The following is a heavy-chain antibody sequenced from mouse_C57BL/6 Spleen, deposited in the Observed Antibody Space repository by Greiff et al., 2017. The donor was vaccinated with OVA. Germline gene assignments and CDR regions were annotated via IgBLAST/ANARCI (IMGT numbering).Heavy chain of an antibody. CDR1: GYTFTDYY. D-gene: IGHD2-3*01. J-gene: IGHJ4*01. V-gene: IGHV1-26*01. CDR3: ARGPDGYHYAMDY. CDR2: INPNNGGT. Sequence: VHVKQSGPELVKPGASVKISCKASGYTFTDYYMNWVKQSHGKSLEWIGDINPNNGGTSYNQKFKGKATLTVDKSSSTAYMELRSLTSEDSAVYYCARGPDGYHYAMDYWGQGTSVTVSS.